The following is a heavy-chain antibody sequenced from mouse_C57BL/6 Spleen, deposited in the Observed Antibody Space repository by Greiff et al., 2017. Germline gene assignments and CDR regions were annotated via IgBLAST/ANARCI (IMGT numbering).Heavy chain of an antibody. CDR2: INPNNGGT. Sequence: EVKLQQSGPELVKPGASVKISCKASGYTFTDYYMNWVKQSPGKSLEWIGDINPNNGGTSYNQKFKGKATLTVDKSSSTAYMELRSLTSEDSAVYYCARGEITTVDFDYWGQGTTLTVSS. CDR3: ARGEITTVDFDY. J-gene: IGHJ2*01. CDR1: GYTFTDYY. V-gene: IGHV1-26*01. D-gene: IGHD1-1*01.